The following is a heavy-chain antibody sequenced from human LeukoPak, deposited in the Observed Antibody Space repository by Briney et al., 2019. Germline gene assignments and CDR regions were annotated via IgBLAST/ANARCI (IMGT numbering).Heavy chain of an antibody. J-gene: IGHJ4*02. CDR1: GYTFTRYG. CDR3: ARDHHSKMTEMATIPDY. Sequence: GASVKVSCKASGYTFTRYGISWVRQAPGQGLEWMGWISAYNGNTNYAQKLQGRVTMTTDTSTSTAYMGLRSLRSDDTAVYYCARDHHSKMTEMATIPDYWGQGTLVTVSS. D-gene: IGHD5-24*01. V-gene: IGHV1-18*01. CDR2: ISAYNGNT.